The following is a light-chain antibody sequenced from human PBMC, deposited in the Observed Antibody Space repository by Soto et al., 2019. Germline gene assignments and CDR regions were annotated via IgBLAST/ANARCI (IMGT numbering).Light chain of an antibody. CDR1: QSVSSSY. Sequence: EIVLTQSPGTLSLSPGERATLSCRASQSVSSSYLAWYRQKPGQAPRLLIYGASSRATGIPDRFSGSGSRTDFTLTISGLEPEDFAVYYCQQYGSSYTFGQGTKVDIK. CDR2: GAS. CDR3: QQYGSSYT. J-gene: IGKJ2*01. V-gene: IGKV3-20*01.